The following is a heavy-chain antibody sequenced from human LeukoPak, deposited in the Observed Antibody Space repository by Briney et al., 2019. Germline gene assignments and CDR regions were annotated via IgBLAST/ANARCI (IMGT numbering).Heavy chain of an antibody. CDR1: GFTFSDYG. V-gene: IGHV3-30*18. CDR2: ISYDEKHK. CDR3: AKDFVATLDY. D-gene: IGHD3-16*02. J-gene: IGHJ4*02. Sequence: GGSLRLSCAASGFTFSDYGIHWVRQAPGKGLEWVAVISYDEKHKYYADSVKGRFTIARDNSKNTLYLQMNNLRAEDMAMYYCAKDFVATLDYWGQGILVTVSS.